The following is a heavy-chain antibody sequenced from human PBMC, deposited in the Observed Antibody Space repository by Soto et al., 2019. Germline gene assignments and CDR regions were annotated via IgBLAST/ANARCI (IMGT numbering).Heavy chain of an antibody. V-gene: IGHV3-23*01. CDR2: ISGSGGST. CDR1: GFTFSSYA. CDR3: AKGEGGDDAFDI. J-gene: IGHJ3*02. D-gene: IGHD3-16*01. Sequence: EVQLLESGGGLVQPGGSLRLSCAASGFTFSSYAMSWVRQAPGKGLEWVSDISGSGGSTYYADSVKGRFTISRDNSKNTLYLQMNSLRAEDTAVYYCAKGEGGDDAFDIWGQGTMVTVSS.